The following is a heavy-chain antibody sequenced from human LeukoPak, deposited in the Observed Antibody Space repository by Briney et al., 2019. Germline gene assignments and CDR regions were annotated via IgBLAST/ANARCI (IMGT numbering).Heavy chain of an antibody. J-gene: IGHJ4*02. CDR1: GYSFTSHW. CDR3: ARTYYYGSGSYTFDY. Sequence: GESLKISCKGSGYSFTSHWIGWVRQMPGKGLEWMGIIYPGDSDTRYSPSFQGQVTISADKSISTAYLQWSSLKASDTAMYYCARTYYYGSGSYTFDYWGQGTLVTVSS. D-gene: IGHD3-10*01. CDR2: IYPGDSDT. V-gene: IGHV5-51*01.